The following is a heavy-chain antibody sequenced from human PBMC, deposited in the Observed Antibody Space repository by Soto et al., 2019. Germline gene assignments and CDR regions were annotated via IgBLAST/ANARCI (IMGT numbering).Heavy chain of an antibody. CDR1: GVSISSTC. CDR2: MYDDIGDT. CDR3: ASHNYDILAGFYNAFAI. D-gene: IGHD3-9*01. J-gene: IGHJ3*02. V-gene: IGHV4-59*08. Sequence: SETLSLTCAVSGVSISSTCWSWIRQPPGKELEWIAYMYDDIGDTNYNPSLKSRVTLSLDTSKNQFSLKLSSVTAADTAMYYCASHNYDILAGFYNAFAIWGQGIMVTVSS.